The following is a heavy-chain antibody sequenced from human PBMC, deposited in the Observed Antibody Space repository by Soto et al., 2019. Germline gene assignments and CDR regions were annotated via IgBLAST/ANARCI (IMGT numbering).Heavy chain of an antibody. CDR3: ARWEQPLFDY. J-gene: IGHJ4*02. CDR2: ISSDGNHK. D-gene: IGHD1-26*01. Sequence: QVKLVESGGGVVQPGRSLRLSCAASGFNVSAYTMHWVRQAPGKGLEWVAVISSDGNHKYYTDYVKGRFTISRETSSNKSYRQMNSLRDEDKAVYYCARWEQPLFDYWGQGTLVTVSS. V-gene: IGHV3-30-3*01. CDR1: GFNVSAYT.